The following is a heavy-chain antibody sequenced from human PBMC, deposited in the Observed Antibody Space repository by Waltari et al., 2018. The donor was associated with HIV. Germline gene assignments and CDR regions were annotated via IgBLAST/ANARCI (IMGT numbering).Heavy chain of an antibody. D-gene: IGHD2-21*01. V-gene: IGHV3-23*01. CDR2: ISDSGVTT. J-gene: IGHJ4*02. CDR3: AKGRKDNGDYSYFDY. CDR1: EFTFTNYA. Sequence: EVQLLESGGGLVQPGGSLRLSCAASEFTFTNYAMTWVRQAPGKWLEWVSVISDSGVTTFYAESVKVRFTISRDNSKNTVYLQMNSLRAEDTAVYYCAKGRKDNGDYSYFDYWGQGTLVTVSS.